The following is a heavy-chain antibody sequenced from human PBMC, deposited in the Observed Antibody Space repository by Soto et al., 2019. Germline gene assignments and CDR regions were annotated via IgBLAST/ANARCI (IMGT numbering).Heavy chain of an antibody. D-gene: IGHD2-15*01. V-gene: IGHV3-11*03. CDR1: GVTFRSYA. CDR3: TRYELRKGAAGP. CDR2: ISSSSSYT. J-gene: IGHJ5*02. Sequence: GGSLGLSCSASGVTFRSYAMSGIRQAPGKGLEWVSYISSSSSYTNYADSVKGRFTISRDNAKNSLYLQMNGLRAEVTALYYNTRYELRKGAAGPWGQGTLVTVSS.